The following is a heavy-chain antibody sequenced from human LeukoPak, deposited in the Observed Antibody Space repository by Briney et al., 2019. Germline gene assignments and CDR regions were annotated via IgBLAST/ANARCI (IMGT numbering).Heavy chain of an antibody. CDR2: ISSSSSYI. J-gene: IGHJ6*03. Sequence: AGGSLRLSCAASGFIFSNYEIHWVRQAPGKGLEWVSSISSSSSYIYYADSVKGRFTISRDNAKNSLYLQMNSLRAEDTAVYYCASELSHYYMDVWGKGTTVTVSS. CDR3: ASELSHYYMDV. V-gene: IGHV3-21*01. CDR1: GFIFSNYE.